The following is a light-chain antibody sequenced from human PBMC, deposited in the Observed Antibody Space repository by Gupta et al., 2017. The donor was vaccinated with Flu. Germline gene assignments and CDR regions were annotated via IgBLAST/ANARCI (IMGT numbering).Light chain of an antibody. Sequence: QSALTQPASVSGSPGQSLTISCTGTSSDVGGYNYVSWYQQHPGKAPKLVIYEVSNRPSGVSNRFSGSKSGNTASLTISGLQAEDEADYYCSSYTSSSTPYVFGTGTKVTVL. CDR2: EVS. J-gene: IGLJ1*01. CDR1: SSDVGGYNY. V-gene: IGLV2-14*01. CDR3: SSYTSSSTPYV.